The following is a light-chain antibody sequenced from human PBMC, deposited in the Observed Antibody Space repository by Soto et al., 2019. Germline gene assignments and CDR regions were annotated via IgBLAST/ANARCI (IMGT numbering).Light chain of an antibody. CDR1: QSVSSY. V-gene: IGKV3-11*01. Sequence: EIVLTQSPATLSLSPGERAALSCRASQSVSSYLAWYQQKPGQAPRLLIYDASNRATGIPARFSGGGSGTDFTLSISSLEPEDLAVYYCQQRSNWPPWTFGQGTKVDI. CDR3: QQRSNWPPWT. J-gene: IGKJ1*01. CDR2: DAS.